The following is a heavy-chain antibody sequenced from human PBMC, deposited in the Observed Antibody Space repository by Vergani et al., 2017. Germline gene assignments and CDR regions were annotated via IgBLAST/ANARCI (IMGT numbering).Heavy chain of an antibody. Sequence: QVQLVESGGGVVQPGRSLRLSCAASGFTFSSYAMHWVRQAPGKGLEWVAVISYDGSNKYYADSVKGRFTISRDNSKNTLYLQMNSLRAEDTAVYYFASLPYYDILTGYQEADYWGQGTLVTVSS. CDR1: GFTFSSYA. V-gene: IGHV3-30-3*01. D-gene: IGHD3-9*01. CDR3: ASLPYYDILTGYQEADY. CDR2: ISYDGSNK. J-gene: IGHJ4*02.